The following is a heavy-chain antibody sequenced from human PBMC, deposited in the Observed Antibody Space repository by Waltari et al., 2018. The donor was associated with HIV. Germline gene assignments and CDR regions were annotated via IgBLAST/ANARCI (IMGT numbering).Heavy chain of an antibody. CDR1: DASLSHYY. J-gene: IGHJ2*01. CDR3: ARGDYDTYVRQWYFDV. V-gene: IGHV4-4*07. D-gene: IGHD3-9*01. CDR2: IFTSGRT. Sequence: QARLQESGPGLVRPSETLSLTCSVSDASLSHYYWGWVRHPAGKSLEWLGHIFTSGRTDYKPSLKSRVTLSIDTDKNQFSLKLTSVTAADTAVYYCARGDYDTYVRQWYFDVWGRGTLVTVSS.